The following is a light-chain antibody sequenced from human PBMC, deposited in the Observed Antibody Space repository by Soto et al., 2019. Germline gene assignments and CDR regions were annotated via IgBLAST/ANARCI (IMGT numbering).Light chain of an antibody. Sequence: EIVMTQSPATLSVSPGERATLSCRASQSVGSNLAGYQQKPGQAPRLLIYGASTRATGIPARFSGSGSGTEFTLTISRLHSEDFAVYYCQQYNNWPPITVGQGTRLEIK. CDR3: QQYNNWPPIT. J-gene: IGKJ5*01. V-gene: IGKV3-15*01. CDR1: QSVGSN. CDR2: GAS.